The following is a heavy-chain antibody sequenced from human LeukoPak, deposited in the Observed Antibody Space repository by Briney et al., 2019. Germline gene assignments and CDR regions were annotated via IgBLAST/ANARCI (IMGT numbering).Heavy chain of an antibody. Sequence: KPSETLSLTCAVYGGSFSGYYWSWIRQPPGKGLEWIGEINHSGSTNYNPSLKSRVTISVDTSKNQFSLKLSSVTAADTAVYYCARVRKQQLVRGWFDPWGQGTLVTVSS. CDR1: GGSFSGYY. J-gene: IGHJ5*02. CDR3: ARVRKQQLVRGWFDP. D-gene: IGHD6-13*01. V-gene: IGHV4-34*01. CDR2: INHSGST.